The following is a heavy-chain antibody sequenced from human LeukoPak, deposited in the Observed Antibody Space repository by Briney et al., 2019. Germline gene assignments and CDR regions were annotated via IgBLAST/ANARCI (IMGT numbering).Heavy chain of an antibody. CDR1: GGSFSGYY. CDR3: ARSGDIVVVVAATWSVNWFDP. J-gene: IGHJ5*02. V-gene: IGHV4-34*01. Sequence: PSETLSLTCAVYGGSFSGYYWSWIRQPPGKGLEWIGEINHSGSTNYNPSLKSRVTISVDTSKNQFSLKLSSVTAADTAVYYCARSGDIVVVVAATWSVNWFDPWGQGTLVTVSS. CDR2: INHSGST. D-gene: IGHD2-15*01.